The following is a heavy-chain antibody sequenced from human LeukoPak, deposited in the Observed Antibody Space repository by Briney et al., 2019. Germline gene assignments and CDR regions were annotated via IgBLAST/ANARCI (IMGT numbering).Heavy chain of an antibody. CDR2: TSSSDAGT. CDR1: GFALSSYA. D-gene: IGHD6-19*01. Sequence: GGSLRLSCAASGFALSSYAMSWVRQAPGKGLEWVSATSSSDAGTYHAESVRGRFTISRDNSKNTLYLQMNSVRVDDAAVYYGARSRQYVSGWYYFDYWGQGTLVTVSS. V-gene: IGHV3-23*01. CDR3: ARSRQYVSGWYYFDY. J-gene: IGHJ4*02.